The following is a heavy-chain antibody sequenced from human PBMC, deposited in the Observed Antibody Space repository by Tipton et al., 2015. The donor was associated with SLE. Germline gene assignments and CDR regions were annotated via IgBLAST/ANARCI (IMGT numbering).Heavy chain of an antibody. J-gene: IGHJ4*02. V-gene: IGHV3-30*02. CDR2: IRYDGSNK. D-gene: IGHD3-3*01. CDR3: ARGGFLEWLFQNYFDY. CDR1: GFTFSSYG. Sequence: SGFTFSSYGMHWVRQAPGKGLEWVAFIRYDGSNKYYADSVKGRFTISRDNAKNSLYLQMNSLRAEDTALYYCARGGFLEWLFQNYFDYWGQGTLVTVSS.